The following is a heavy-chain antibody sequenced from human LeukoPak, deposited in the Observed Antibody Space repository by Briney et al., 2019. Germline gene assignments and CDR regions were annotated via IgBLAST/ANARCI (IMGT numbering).Heavy chain of an antibody. CDR2: ISSSGSTI. J-gene: IGHJ6*03. Sequence: NTGGSLRLSCAASGFTVSSNYMSWVRQAPGKGLEWVSYISSSGSTIYYADSVKGRFTISRDNAKNSLYLQMNSLRAEDTAVYYCARVLIGYSYGTKYYYYYMDVWGKGTTVTVSS. CDR1: GFTVSSNY. CDR3: ARVLIGYSYGTKYYYYYMDV. D-gene: IGHD5-18*01. V-gene: IGHV3-11*04.